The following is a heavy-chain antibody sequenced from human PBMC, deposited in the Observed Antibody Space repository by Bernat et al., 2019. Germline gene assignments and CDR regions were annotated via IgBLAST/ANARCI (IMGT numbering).Heavy chain of an antibody. CDR3: AREGWSTLAAAGTGADY. J-gene: IGHJ4*02. V-gene: IGHV3-33*01. D-gene: IGHD6-13*01. CDR1: GFTFSSYG. Sequence: QVQLVESGGRVVQPGTSLRLSCEASGFTFSSYGMHWVRQAPGKGLEWVGVIWWDASNTHYSDAVRGRFIISRDDSKNTLFLQMNSLRGDDTAIYYCAREGWSTLAAAGTGADYWGQGTLVSVSS. CDR2: IWWDASNT.